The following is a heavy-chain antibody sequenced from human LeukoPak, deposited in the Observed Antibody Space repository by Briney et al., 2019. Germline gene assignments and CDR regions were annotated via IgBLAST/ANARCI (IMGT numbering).Heavy chain of an antibody. CDR1: GGSISSYY. V-gene: IGHV4-59*01. J-gene: IGHJ6*03. CDR2: IYYSGST. CDR3: ARGGSGYHSSLYYYYYYMGV. Sequence: KSSETLSLTCTVSGGSISSYYWSWIRQPPGKGLEWIGCIYYSGSTNYNPSLKSRVTISVDTSKNQFSLKLNSVTAADTAVYYCARGGSGYHSSLYYYYYYMGVWGKGSTVTVSS. D-gene: IGHD3-3*01.